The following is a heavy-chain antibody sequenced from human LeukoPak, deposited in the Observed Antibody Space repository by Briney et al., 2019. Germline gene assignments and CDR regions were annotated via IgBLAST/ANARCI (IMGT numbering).Heavy chain of an antibody. D-gene: IGHD3-9*01. V-gene: IGHV3-48*04. J-gene: IGHJ4*02. CDR3: ARERILDYDILTGYVDY. CDR2: ISSSSTTI. CDR1: GFTFSSYA. Sequence: GGSPRLSCAASGFTFSSYAMSWVRQAPGKGLEWVSFISSSSTTIYHADSVKGRFTISRDNAKNSLYLQMNSLRAEDTAVYYCARERILDYDILTGYVDYWGQGTLVTVSS.